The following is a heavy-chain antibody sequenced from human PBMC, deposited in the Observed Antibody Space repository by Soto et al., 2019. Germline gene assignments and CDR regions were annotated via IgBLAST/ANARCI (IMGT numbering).Heavy chain of an antibody. Sequence: QVQLQESGPGLVKPSGTLSLTCAVSGDSMNNNNWWSWVRQSPRKGLEWIADIYHSGATNYNPSLQSRVTISIDKSEKQFSLKLNSVTAADTAVYYCARAGLGLAFDSWGQGALVTVSS. J-gene: IGHJ5*01. CDR1: GDSMNNNNW. D-gene: IGHD6-19*01. CDR3: ARAGLGLAFDS. V-gene: IGHV4-4*02. CDR2: IYHSGAT.